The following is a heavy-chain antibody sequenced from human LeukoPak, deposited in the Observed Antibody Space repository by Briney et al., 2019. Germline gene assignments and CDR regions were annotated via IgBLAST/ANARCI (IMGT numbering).Heavy chain of an antibody. J-gene: IGHJ5*02. D-gene: IGHD3-10*01. CDR1: GGSISSSSYY. CDR2: IYYSGST. V-gene: IGHV4-39*07. CDR3: ARGGYYGSGNDFRFDP. Sequence: SETLSLTCTVSGGSISSSSYYWGWIRQPPGKGLEWIGSIYYSGSTYYNPSLKSRVTISVDTSKNQFSLKLSSMTTADTAIYYCARGGYYGSGNDFRFDPWGQGTLVTVSS.